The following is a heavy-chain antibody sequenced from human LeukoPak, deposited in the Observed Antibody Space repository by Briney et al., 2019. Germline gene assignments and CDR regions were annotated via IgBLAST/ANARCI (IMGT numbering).Heavy chain of an antibody. CDR2: IYYSGST. D-gene: IGHD3-22*01. Sequence: PSETLSLTRTVSGGSISSYYWSWIRQPPGKGLEWIGYIYYSGSTNYNPSLKSRVTISVDTSKNQFSLKLSSVTAADTAVYYCARCYYDSSGYYPVGNWFDPWGQGTLVTVSS. CDR3: ARCYYDSSGYYPVGNWFDP. V-gene: IGHV4-59*01. J-gene: IGHJ5*02. CDR1: GGSISSYY.